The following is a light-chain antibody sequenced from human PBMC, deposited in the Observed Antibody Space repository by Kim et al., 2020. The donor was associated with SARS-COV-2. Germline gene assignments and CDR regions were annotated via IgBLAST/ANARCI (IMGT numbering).Light chain of an antibody. V-gene: IGKV3-15*01. CDR1: QSVSSN. CDR2: GAS. CDR3: QQYNNWPT. J-gene: IGKJ3*01. Sequence: EIVMTQSPATLSVSPGERATLSCRASQSVSSNLAWYQLKVGQAPRLLIYGASTRANGIPARFSGSGSGTEFTLTISSLQSEDFAVYCCQQYNNWPTFGPGTKVDIK.